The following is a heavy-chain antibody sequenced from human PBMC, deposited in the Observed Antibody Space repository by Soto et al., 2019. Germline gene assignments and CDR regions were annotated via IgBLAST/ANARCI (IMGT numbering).Heavy chain of an antibody. V-gene: IGHV4-34*01. CDR1: GGSLSGYY. D-gene: IGHD5-12*01. J-gene: IGHJ4*02. CDR3: ARGQEGVVATH. CDR2: IKDGGRT. Sequence: QVQLQQWGAGLLKPSETLSLNCAVNGGSLSGYYWSWIRQPPGQGLEWIGEIKDGGRTNYSPSFHRRATISSDTSNNQFSLRLHSVTAADTGVYYCARGQEGVVATHWDQGTLVTVSS.